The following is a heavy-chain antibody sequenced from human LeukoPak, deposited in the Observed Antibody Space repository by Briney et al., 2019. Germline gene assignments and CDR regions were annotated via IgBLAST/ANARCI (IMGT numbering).Heavy chain of an antibody. D-gene: IGHD3-22*01. CDR3: ARDYYGSVGYYGAGYSYGMDV. J-gene: IGHJ6*02. V-gene: IGHV4-59*11. CDR1: GDSISSHY. Sequence: SETLSLTCSVSGDSISSHYWSWIRQPPGKGLEWIGYIYYSGRTYYNPSLKSRLTISIDTSKKHFSLNLSSVSAADTAVYYCARDYYGSVGYYGAGYSYGMDVWGQGTTITVSS. CDR2: IYYSGRT.